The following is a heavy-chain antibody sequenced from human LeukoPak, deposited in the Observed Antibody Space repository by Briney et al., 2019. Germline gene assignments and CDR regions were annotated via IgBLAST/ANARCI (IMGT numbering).Heavy chain of an antibody. CDR3: SRSLNS. J-gene: IGHJ4*02. Sequence: QAGGSLRLSCAASGFSFTTYELHWVRQAPGKGLEWLSYITASGSFTRYAESVKGRFTISRDISNNSLYLLMNSLRAEDTAVYYCSRSLNSWGQGTLVTVSS. V-gene: IGHV3-48*03. CDR2: ITASGSFT. CDR1: GFSFTTYE.